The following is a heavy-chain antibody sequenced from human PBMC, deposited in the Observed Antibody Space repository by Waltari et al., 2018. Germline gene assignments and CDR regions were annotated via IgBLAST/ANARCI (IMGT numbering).Heavy chain of an antibody. CDR1: GFTFTNYA. D-gene: IGHD2-8*01. V-gene: IGHV3-30-3*01. CDR2: ISHDGNTI. CDR3: ASGRDVGVSATPAAN. Sequence: QVQLVESGGGVVQPGMSLRVSCAASGFTFTNYAMDWVRQTPDRGLEWVAHISHDGNTILYADSVKGRFTISRDDSKNTLDLLMTSLRVDDTAVYYCASGRDVGVSATPAANWGQGTLVTVSS. J-gene: IGHJ4*02.